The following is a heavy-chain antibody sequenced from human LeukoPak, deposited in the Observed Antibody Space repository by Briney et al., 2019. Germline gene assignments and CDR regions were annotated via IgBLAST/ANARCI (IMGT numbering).Heavy chain of an antibody. Sequence: PGRSLRLSCAASGFTFSHYAMHWVRQAPGKGLEWVALISYDGSNKYYADSVKGRFTISRDNSKNTLYLQMNSLRAEDTAVYYCARDPSYVLRFTLDRFDPWGQGTLVTVSS. CDR2: ISYDGSNK. V-gene: IGHV3-30-3*01. D-gene: IGHD3-3*01. CDR3: ARDPSYVLRFTLDRFDP. CDR1: GFTFSHYA. J-gene: IGHJ5*02.